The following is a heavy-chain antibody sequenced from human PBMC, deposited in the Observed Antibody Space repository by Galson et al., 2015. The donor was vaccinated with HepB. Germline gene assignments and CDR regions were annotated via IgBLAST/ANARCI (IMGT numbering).Heavy chain of an antibody. J-gene: IGHJ4*02. Sequence: SVKVSCKASGYTFTSYGISWVRQAPGQGLEWMGWISAYNGNTNYAQKLQGRVTMTTDTSTSTAYMELRSLRSDDTAVYYCARENLVYYGSGTKIPLFDYWGQGTLVTVSS. V-gene: IGHV1-18*04. CDR2: ISAYNGNT. D-gene: IGHD3-10*01. CDR3: ARENLVYYGSGTKIPLFDY. CDR1: GYTFTSYG.